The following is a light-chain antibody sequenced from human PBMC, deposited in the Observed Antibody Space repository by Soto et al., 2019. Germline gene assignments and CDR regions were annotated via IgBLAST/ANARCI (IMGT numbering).Light chain of an antibody. V-gene: IGLV6-57*04. CDR1: SGSIATNS. CDR2: GGN. CDR3: QASDTNNYVV. Sequence: NFMLTQPHSVSESPGKTVTISCTRSSGSIATNSVQWYQQRPGSAPTTVIFGGNHRPSGVSDRFSASIDSASNSASITLSRLQTEDEADYYCQASDTNNYVVFGGGTKLTVL. J-gene: IGLJ2*01.